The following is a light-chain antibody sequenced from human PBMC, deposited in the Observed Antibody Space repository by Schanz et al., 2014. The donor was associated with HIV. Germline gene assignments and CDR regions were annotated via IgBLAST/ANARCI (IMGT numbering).Light chain of an antibody. CDR2: DAS. V-gene: IGKV3-11*01. Sequence: EIVLTQSPGTLSLSLGERATLSCRASQSVSSNFLAWYQQKPNQAPRLLIYDASNRATGVPARFSATGSGTDFTLTIDSLEPEDFAVYYWQQRSDWPPEVTFGQGTRLEIK. J-gene: IGKJ5*01. CDR3: QQRSDWPPEVT. CDR1: QSVSSN.